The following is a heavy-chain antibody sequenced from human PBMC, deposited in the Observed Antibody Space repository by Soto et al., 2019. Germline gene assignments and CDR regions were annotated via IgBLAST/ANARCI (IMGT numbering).Heavy chain of an antibody. CDR2: TYYRSKWYN. Sequence: SQTLSLTCAISGDSVSSNSAAWNWIRQSPSRGLEWLGRTYYRSKWYNDYAVSVKSRITINPDTSKNQFSLELSSVTAADTAVYYCARPHYDSNTFYSFFGSCGKGTLVTVSS. J-gene: IGHJ4*02. CDR3: ARPHYDSNTFYSFFGS. CDR1: GDSVSSNSAA. V-gene: IGHV6-1*01. D-gene: IGHD3-22*01.